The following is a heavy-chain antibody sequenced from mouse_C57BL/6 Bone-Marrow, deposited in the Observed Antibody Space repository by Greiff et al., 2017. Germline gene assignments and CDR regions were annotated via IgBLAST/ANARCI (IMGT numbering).Heavy chain of an antibody. CDR1: GYTFTSYW. Sequence: QVHVKQPGTELVKPGASVKLSCKASGYTFTSYWMHWVKQRPGQGLEWIGNINPSNGGTNYNEKFKSKATLTVDKSSSTAYMQLSSLTSEDSAVYYCARGSFITPFAYWGQGTLVTVSA. D-gene: IGHD1-1*01. V-gene: IGHV1-53*01. J-gene: IGHJ3*01. CDR2: INPSNGGT. CDR3: ARGSFITPFAY.